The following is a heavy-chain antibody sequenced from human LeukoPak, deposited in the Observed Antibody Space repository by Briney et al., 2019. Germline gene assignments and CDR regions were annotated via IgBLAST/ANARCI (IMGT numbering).Heavy chain of an antibody. CDR2: INTNTGNP. Sequence: ASVKVSCKASGYTFTSYAMNWVRQAPGQGLEWMGWINTNTGNPTYAQGLTGRFVFSLDTSVSTAYLQISSLKAEDTAVYYCARVGLRYFDWLSVNYYYGMDVWGQGTTVTVSS. D-gene: IGHD3-9*01. J-gene: IGHJ6*02. CDR1: GYTFTSYA. CDR3: ARVGLRYFDWLSVNYYYGMDV. V-gene: IGHV7-4-1*02.